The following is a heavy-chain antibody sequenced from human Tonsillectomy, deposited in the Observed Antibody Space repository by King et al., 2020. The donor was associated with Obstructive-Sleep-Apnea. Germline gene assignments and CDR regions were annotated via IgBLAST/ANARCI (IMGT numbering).Heavy chain of an antibody. D-gene: IGHD3-22*01. Sequence: QLVQSGAEVKKPGESLRISCKGSGYTFTDYWINWVRQMHGKGLEWMGRIDPGDSYTNYSPSFQGHVTISTDKSISTAYLQLSSLKASDTAMYYCAILPSHYDSSDYYLDYWGQGTLVTVSS. V-gene: IGHV5-10-1*01. J-gene: IGHJ4*02. CDR3: AILPSHYDSSDYYLDY. CDR1: GYTFTDYW. CDR2: IDPGDSYT.